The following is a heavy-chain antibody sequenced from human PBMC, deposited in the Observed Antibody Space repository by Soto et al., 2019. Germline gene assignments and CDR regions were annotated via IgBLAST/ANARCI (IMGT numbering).Heavy chain of an antibody. V-gene: IGHV3-30*18. CDR1: GFTFSSYG. CDR3: AKKTSSLHWNYYDSSGSLRSDLHFDY. D-gene: IGHD3-22*01. Sequence: GGSLRLSCAASGFTFSSYGMHWVRQAPGKGLEWVAVISYDGSNKYYADSVKGRFTISRDNSKNTLYLQMNSLRAEDTAVYYCAKKTSSLHWNYYDSSGSLRSDLHFDYWGQGTLVTVSS. J-gene: IGHJ4*02. CDR2: ISYDGSNK.